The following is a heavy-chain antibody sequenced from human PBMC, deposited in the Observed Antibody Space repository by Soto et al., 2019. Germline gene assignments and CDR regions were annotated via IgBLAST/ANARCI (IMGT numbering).Heavy chain of an antibody. CDR3: AALGLVTANFALDWYCDL. J-gene: IGHJ2*01. CDR2: IVVGSGNT. D-gene: IGHD2-21*02. Sequence: QMQLVQSGPEVKKPGTSVKVSCKASGFTFTSSAVQWVRQARGQRLEWIGWIVVGSGNTNYAQKFQERVTITRDMSTSTDYMELSSLRSEDTAVYYCAALGLVTANFALDWYCDLWGRGTLVTVSS. CDR1: GFTFTSSA. V-gene: IGHV1-58*01.